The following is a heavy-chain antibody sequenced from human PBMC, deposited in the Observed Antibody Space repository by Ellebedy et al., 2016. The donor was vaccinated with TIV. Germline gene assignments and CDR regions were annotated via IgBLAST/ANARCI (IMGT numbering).Heavy chain of an antibody. D-gene: IGHD6-19*01. J-gene: IGHJ4*02. CDR1: GFNFSNYW. V-gene: IGHV3-7*01. Sequence: GESLKISCAASGFNFSNYWMSWVRQAPGKGLEWVANIKQDGSEKYYVDSVKGRFSISRYNAKNSLYVQMNSLRDEDTAVYYCARDQWLGRAYYFDSWGQGTLVTVSS. CDR2: IKQDGSEK. CDR3: ARDQWLGRAYYFDS.